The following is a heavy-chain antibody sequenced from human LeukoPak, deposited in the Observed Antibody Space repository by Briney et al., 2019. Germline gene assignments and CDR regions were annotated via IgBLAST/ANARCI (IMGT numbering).Heavy chain of an antibody. CDR1: GFTFNSYA. CDR3: AKEKYRGYSYGSGDY. Sequence: GGSLRLSCAASGFTFNSYAMSWVRRAPGKGLEWVAVISYDGSNKYYADSVKGRFTISRDNSKNTLYLQMNTLRVEDTAVYYCAKEKYRGYSYGSGDYWGQGTLVTVSS. CDR2: ISYDGSNK. J-gene: IGHJ4*02. D-gene: IGHD5-18*01. V-gene: IGHV3-30*18.